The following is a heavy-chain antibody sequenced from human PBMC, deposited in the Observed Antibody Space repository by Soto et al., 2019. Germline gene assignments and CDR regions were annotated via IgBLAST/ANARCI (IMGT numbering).Heavy chain of an antibody. J-gene: IGHJ4*02. CDR3: ARSLGLCTGSGCRDY. V-gene: IGHV1-69*02. CDR2: IIPILDIA. Sequence: QVQLLQSGTEVKKPGSSAKVSCRASGGNFNTYTISWVRQAPGQGLEWLGRIIPILDIASYAQKFQVRVNITADKSTNTVYMELSSLRSEDTAVYFCARSLGLCTGSGCRDYWGQGTLVSVSP. CDR1: GGNFNTYT. D-gene: IGHD2-8*02.